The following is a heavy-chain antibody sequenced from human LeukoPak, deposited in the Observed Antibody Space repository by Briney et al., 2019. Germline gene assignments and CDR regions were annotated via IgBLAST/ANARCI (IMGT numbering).Heavy chain of an antibody. CDR3: ARFLGYCSSTSCPAAFDI. V-gene: IGHV3-7*03. D-gene: IGHD2-2*01. Sequence: GGTLRLSCAASGFTFSSYWMSWVRQAPGKGLECVANIKQDGSEKYYVDSVKGRFTISRDNAKNSLYLQMNSLRAEDMAVYYCARFLGYCSSTSCPAAFDIWGQGTMVTVSS. CDR2: IKQDGSEK. J-gene: IGHJ3*02. CDR1: GFTFSSYW.